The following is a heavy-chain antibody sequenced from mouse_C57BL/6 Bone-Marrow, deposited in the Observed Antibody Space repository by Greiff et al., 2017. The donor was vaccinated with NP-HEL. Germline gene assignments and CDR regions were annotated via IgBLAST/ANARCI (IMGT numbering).Heavy chain of an antibody. CDR3: ARRYGSSYWYFDV. CDR1: GYAFSSSW. CDR2: IYPGDGDT. D-gene: IGHD1-1*01. V-gene: IGHV1-82*01. J-gene: IGHJ1*03. Sequence: VQLVESGPELVKPGASVKISCKASGYAFSSSWMNWVKQRPGKGLEWIGRIYPGDGDTNYNGKFKGKATLTADKSSSTAYMQLSSLTSEDSAVYFCARRYGSSYWYFDVWGTGTTVTVSS.